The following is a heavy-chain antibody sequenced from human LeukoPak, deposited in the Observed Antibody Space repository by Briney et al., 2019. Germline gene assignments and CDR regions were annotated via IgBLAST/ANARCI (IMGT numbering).Heavy chain of an antibody. CDR2: IRSSSSTI. CDR3: ARDTAPNGYSLDY. J-gene: IGHJ4*02. CDR1: GFSFSSYS. D-gene: IGHD4-11*01. Sequence: GGSLRLSCAASGFSFSSYSMNWVRQAPGKGLEWVSYIRSSSSTIYYADSVKGRFTISRDNSNNTLYLQMNSLRAEDTAVYYCARDTAPNGYSLDYWGQGTLVTVSS. V-gene: IGHV3-48*01.